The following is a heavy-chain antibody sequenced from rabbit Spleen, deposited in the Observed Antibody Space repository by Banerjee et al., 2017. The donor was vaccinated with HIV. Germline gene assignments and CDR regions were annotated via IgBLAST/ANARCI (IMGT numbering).Heavy chain of an antibody. CDR1: GFSFGDRDV. J-gene: IGHJ4*01. Sequence: QEQLVESGGGLIQPTGSLTLTCKASGFSFGDRDVMCWVRQAPGKGLEWIACINAATGKPVYATWAKGRFTISRTSSTTVTLRMTSLTAADRATYFCARDLLGVIGWNFYLWGQGTLVTVS. CDR3: ARDLLGVIGWNFYL. CDR2: INAATGKP. V-gene: IGHV1S45*01. D-gene: IGHD1-1*01.